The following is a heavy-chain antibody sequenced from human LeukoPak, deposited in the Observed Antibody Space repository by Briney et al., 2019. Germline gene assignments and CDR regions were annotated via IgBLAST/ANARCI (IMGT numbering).Heavy chain of an antibody. CDR1: GGSVSSYY. CDR2: IHNSGRT. J-gene: IGHJ4*02. V-gene: IGHV4-4*08. CDR3: ARGHLFDY. Sequence: SETLSLTCSVSGGSVSSYYWSWIRQSPGKGLEWIGYIHNSGRTNYNPSLKSRVTGFVDTSKNQVSLRLSSVTAADTAVYYCARGHLFDYWGQGTLVTVSS.